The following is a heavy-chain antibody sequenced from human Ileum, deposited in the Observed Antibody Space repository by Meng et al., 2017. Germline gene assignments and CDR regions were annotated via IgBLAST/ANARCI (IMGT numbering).Heavy chain of an antibody. V-gene: IGHV4-4*02. J-gene: IGHJ4*02. CDR1: GRSISSRYW. Sequence: QVPLQESGPGLGEPSGTLTPTCAVSGRSISSRYWWSWVRQPPGKGLEWIAEMNLGGGPNYNPSLKRRVTMSVDKSNDHLSLQLTSVTAADTAVYYCAHIFDSWGQGTLVTVSS. CDR3: AHIFDS. CDR2: MNLGGGP.